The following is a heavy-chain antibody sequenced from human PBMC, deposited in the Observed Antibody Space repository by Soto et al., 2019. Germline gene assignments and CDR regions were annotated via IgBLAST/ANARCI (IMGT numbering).Heavy chain of an antibody. J-gene: IGHJ5*02. Sequence: EVQLVESGGCLVQPGGSLRLSCAASGLTFSSNWMSWVRQAPGRGLECVANIKQDGNEKYYVDSVKGRFTISRDNAKNSLYLQMNSLRAEDTAVYYCARVVGAPNWFDPWGQGTLVTVSS. CDR2: IKQDGNEK. D-gene: IGHD1-26*01. CDR1: GLTFSSNW. CDR3: ARVVGAPNWFDP. V-gene: IGHV3-7*04.